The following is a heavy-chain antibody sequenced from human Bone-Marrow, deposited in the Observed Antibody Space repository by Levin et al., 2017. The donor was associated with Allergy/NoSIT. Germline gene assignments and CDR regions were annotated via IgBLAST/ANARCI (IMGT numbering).Heavy chain of an antibody. D-gene: IGHD2-2*02. V-gene: IGHV1-46*01. CDR1: GYTFTSYY. CDR2: INPSGGST. J-gene: IGHJ6*02. CDR3: ASSTLYCSSTSCYSYYYYGMDV. Sequence: ASVKVSCKASGYTFTSYYMHWVRQAPGQGLEWMGIINPSGGSTSYAQKFQGRVTMTRDTSTSTVYMELSSLRSEDTAVYYCASSTLYCSSTSCYSYYYYGMDVWGQGTTVTVSS.